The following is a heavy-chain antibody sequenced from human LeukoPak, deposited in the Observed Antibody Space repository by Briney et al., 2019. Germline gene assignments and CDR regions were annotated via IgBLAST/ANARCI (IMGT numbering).Heavy chain of an antibody. J-gene: IGHJ4*02. Sequence: SSVKVSCKASGGTFSSYAISWVRQAPGQGLEWMGGIIPIFGTANYAQKFQGRVTITADESTSTAYMELSSLRSEDTAVYYCARSSYYDILTGYYGGNFDCWGQGTLVTVSS. CDR3: ARSSYYDILTGYYGGNFDC. CDR2: IIPIFGTA. CDR1: GGTFSSYA. V-gene: IGHV1-69*01. D-gene: IGHD3-9*01.